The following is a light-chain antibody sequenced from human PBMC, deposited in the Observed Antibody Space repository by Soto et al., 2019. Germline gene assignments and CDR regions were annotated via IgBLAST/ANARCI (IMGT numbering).Light chain of an antibody. V-gene: IGKV4-1*01. CDR2: WAA. Sequence: DVVMTQSPDSLAVSLGERATNNCKSSQSVLHTPNNNNYLAWFQQKPGQPPKLLLYWAATRESGVPDRFSGSGSGTDFTLTISSLQAEDVAVYFCQQYYTIPWTFGQGTKVEIK. J-gene: IGKJ1*01. CDR3: QQYYTIPWT. CDR1: QSVLHTPNNNNY.